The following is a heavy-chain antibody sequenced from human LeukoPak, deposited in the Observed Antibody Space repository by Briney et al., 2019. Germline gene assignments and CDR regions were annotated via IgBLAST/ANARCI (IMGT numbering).Heavy chain of an antibody. D-gene: IGHD2-2*01. CDR3: AGVSPRDCSSTSCFPDY. J-gene: IGHJ4*02. Sequence: SETLSPTCTVSGGSISSYYWSWIRQPPGKRLEWIGYIYYSGSTNYNPSLKSRVTISVDTSKNQFSLKLSSVTAADTAVYYCAGVSPRDCSSTSCFPDYWGQGTLVTVSS. V-gene: IGHV4-59*01. CDR1: GGSISSYY. CDR2: IYYSGST.